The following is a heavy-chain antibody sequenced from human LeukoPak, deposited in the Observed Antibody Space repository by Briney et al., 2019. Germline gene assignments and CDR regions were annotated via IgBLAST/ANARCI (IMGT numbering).Heavy chain of an antibody. D-gene: IGHD6-19*01. J-gene: IGHJ6*02. CDR3: TKRHYSSGFYGFDV. V-gene: IGHV3-23*01. CDR2: ITVSGDST. Sequence: GGSLRLSCATSGFTFSNYAVSWVRQAPGKGLEWVSTITVSGDSTHYADSVKGRFTISRDNSKNTLYLQMNSLRAEDTAVYYCTKRHYSSGFYGFDVWGQGTTVTVSS. CDR1: GFTFSNYA.